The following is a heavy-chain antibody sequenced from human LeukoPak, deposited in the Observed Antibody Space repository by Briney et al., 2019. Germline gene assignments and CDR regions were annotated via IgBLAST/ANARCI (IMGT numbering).Heavy chain of an antibody. CDR2: ISGSGGST. CDR1: GFTFSSYA. V-gene: IGHV3-23*01. J-gene: IGHJ4*02. D-gene: IGHD6-19*01. Sequence: GGSLRLSCAASGFTFSSYAMSWVRQAPGKGLEWVSSISGSGGSTYYADSVKGRFTISRDNSKSTLFLQMNSLRAEDTAVYYCAKRAVPGNAFFDNWGQGTLVTVSS. CDR3: AKRAVPGNAFFDN.